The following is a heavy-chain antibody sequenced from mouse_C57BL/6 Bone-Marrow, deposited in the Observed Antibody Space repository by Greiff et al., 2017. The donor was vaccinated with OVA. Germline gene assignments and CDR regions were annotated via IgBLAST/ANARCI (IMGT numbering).Heavy chain of an antibody. CDR3: ARGEGLRWYFDV. V-gene: IGHV1-63*01. D-gene: IGHD2-4*01. Sequence: VQRVESGAELVRPGTSVKMSCKASGYTFTNYWIGWAKQRPGHGLEWIGDIYPGGGYTNYNEKFKGKATLTADKSSSTAYMQFSSLTSEDSAIYYCARGEGLRWYFDVWGTGTTVTVSS. CDR2: IYPGGGYT. CDR1: GYTFTNYW. J-gene: IGHJ1*03.